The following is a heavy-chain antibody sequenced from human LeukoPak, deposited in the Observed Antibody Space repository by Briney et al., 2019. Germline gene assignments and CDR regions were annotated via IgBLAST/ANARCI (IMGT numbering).Heavy chain of an antibody. V-gene: IGHV3-30*02. D-gene: IGHD5-24*01. Sequence: PGGSRRLSCGASGFIFRNFGMFWVRQAPGKGLEWVAFISNDGSKKYYADSVKGRFTISRDNAKNILYLQMNSLRPEDTAVYYCYASDYGFNLEDDPWGQGTLVTVSS. CDR3: YASDYGFNLEDDP. CDR1: GFIFRNFG. J-gene: IGHJ5*02. CDR2: ISNDGSKK.